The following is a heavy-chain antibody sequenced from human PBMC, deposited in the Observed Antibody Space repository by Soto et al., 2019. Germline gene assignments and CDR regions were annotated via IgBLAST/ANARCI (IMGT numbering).Heavy chain of an antibody. V-gene: IGHV1-8*01. CDR1: GYIFTTQD. CDR3: ARASMYIWNDH. CDR2: VNPSSGNT. Sequence: QVQLRQSGAEIKRPGASVKVSCEASGYIFTTQDINWVRQASGQGLEWLGCVNPSSGNTVYAQKFHGRVTMTRDTFINTAYVELSSLRSDDTAVYYCARASMYIWNDHWGQGTLVTVSS. J-gene: IGHJ5*02.